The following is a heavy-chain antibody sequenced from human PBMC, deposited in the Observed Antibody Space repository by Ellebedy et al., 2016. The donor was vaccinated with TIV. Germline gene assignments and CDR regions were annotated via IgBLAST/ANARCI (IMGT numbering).Heavy chain of an antibody. D-gene: IGHD6-13*01. V-gene: IGHV4/OR15-8*01. Sequence: SETLSLTCGVSGASVSSVNWWSWVRQPPGKGLEWIGDVHHSVSLTYNPSLKSRVTISVDKSKNHFSLRLSSVTDADTAVYYCARLASSWSPQSYYFDYWGQGTLVTVSS. CDR3: ARLASSWSPQSYYFDY. J-gene: IGHJ4*02. CDR1: GASVSSVNW. CDR2: VHHSVSL.